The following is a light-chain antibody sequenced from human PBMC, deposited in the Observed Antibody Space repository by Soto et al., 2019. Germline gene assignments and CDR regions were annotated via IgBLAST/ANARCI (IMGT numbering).Light chain of an antibody. CDR2: DVS. V-gene: IGKV1-39*01. CDR3: QQSYSTPWT. CDR1: QTIRSS. J-gene: IGKJ1*01. Sequence: DIQLTQSPSSLSASVGDRVTITCRSSQTIRSSLNWYQQKPGQAPTLLIYDVSILQRGVPSRFSGGGSGTDFTLTIGSLQPEDFATYSCQQSYSTPWTFGQGTKIEIK.